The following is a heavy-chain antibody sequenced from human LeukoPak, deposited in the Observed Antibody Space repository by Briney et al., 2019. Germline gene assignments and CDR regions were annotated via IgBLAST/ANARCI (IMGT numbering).Heavy chain of an antibody. V-gene: IGHV3-33*01. CDR2: IWYDGSNQ. CDR3: ARWGDGKRFDY. CDR1: GFTFSNHG. D-gene: IGHD2-21*02. J-gene: IGHJ4*02. Sequence: GRSLRLSCAASGFTFSNHGMHWVRQAPGKGLEWVAVIWYDGSNQYYADSVKGRFTISRDNSKNMVYLQMNSLRAEDTATYYCARWGDGKRFDYWGQGPLVTVSS.